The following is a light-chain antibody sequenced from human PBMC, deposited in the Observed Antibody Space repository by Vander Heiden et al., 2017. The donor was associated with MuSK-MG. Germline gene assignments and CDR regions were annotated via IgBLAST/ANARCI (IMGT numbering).Light chain of an antibody. Sequence: DLQVTQSPLSLSASVGDRVTITRRASQGISSSLAWYQQKPGKAPKLLLYAASRLESGVPSRFSGSGSGTDYTLTISSLQPEDFATYYCQQYYSTPQTFGQGTKVEIK. V-gene: IGKV1-NL1*01. CDR1: QGISSS. CDR2: AAS. J-gene: IGKJ1*01. CDR3: QQYYSTPQT.